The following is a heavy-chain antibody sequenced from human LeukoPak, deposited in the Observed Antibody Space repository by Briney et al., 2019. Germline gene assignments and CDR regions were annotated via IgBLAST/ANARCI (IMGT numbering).Heavy chain of an antibody. V-gene: IGHV4-34*01. CDR1: GGSFSGYY. CDR3: AREWRLRNYFDY. CDR2: IKHSGST. D-gene: IGHD6-25*01. Sequence: SETLSLTCAVYGGSFSGYYWSWIRQPPGKGLEWIGEIKHSGSTNYNPSLKSRVTISLDTSKNQFSLNLNSLTAADTAVYYCAREWRLRNYFDYWGQGTLVTVSS. J-gene: IGHJ4*02.